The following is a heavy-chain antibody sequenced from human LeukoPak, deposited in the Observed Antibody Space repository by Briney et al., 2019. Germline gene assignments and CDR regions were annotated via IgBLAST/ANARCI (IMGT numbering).Heavy chain of an antibody. CDR2: IYYSGST. Sequence: SETLSLTCTVSGGSISSYHWSWIRQPPGKGLEWIGYIYYSGSTNYNPSLKSRVTISVDTSKNQFSLKLSSVTAADTAVYYCARDRPGTSCHQDWGQGTLVTVSS. V-gene: IGHV4-59*01. CDR1: GGSISSYH. CDR3: ARDRPGTSCHQD. J-gene: IGHJ4*02. D-gene: IGHD2-2*01.